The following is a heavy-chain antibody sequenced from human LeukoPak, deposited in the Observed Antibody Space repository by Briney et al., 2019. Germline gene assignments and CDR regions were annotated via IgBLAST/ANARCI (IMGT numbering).Heavy chain of an antibody. Sequence: PSETLSLTCIVSGVSIRSDTYYWGWIRQPTGKGLEWIGNYHNGSSSYNPSLKSRVTISEDTSGAHFSLRVTSVTPADRVVYDGAKLWDSTGLYFYYYMDVWGQGTTVTVSS. V-gene: IGHV4-39*01. CDR1: GVSIRSDTYY. D-gene: IGHD6-25*01. CDR2: YHNGSS. CDR3: AKLWDSTGLYFYYYMDV. J-gene: IGHJ6*03.